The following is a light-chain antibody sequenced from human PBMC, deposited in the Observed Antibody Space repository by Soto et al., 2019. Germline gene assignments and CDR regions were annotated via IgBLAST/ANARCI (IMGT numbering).Light chain of an antibody. V-gene: IGKV3-11*01. CDR1: QTINSY. CDR2: DTS. Sequence: DIVLTQSPATLSLSPGDRATLSCRASQTINSYLAWYQQKPGQAPRLLIYDTSNRATGIPARFSGSGSGTDFTLTISSLEPEDFAVYYCQQRSNWVFGQGTRLEI. CDR3: QQRSNWV. J-gene: IGKJ5*01.